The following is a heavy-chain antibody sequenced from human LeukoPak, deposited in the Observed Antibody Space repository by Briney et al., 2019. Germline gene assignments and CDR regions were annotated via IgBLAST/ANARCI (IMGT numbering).Heavy chain of an antibody. J-gene: IGHJ4*02. CDR2: ISRSGNTI. CDR3: ARTTESAFDY. CDR1: GFTFSTYN. D-gene: IGHD1-1*01. Sequence: GGSLRLSCAASGFTFSTYNMNWVRQAPGKGLECVSYISRSGNTIYYADSVKGRFTISRDTTKNSLSLHMNSLRAEDTAVYYCARTTESAFDYWGQGTLVTVSS. V-gene: IGHV3-48*04.